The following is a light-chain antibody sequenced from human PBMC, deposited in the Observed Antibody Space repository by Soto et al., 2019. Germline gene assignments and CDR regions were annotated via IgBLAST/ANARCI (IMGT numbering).Light chain of an antibody. J-gene: IGKJ2*01. CDR3: QQSYSTPYT. CDR2: AAS. Sequence: DIQMTQSPSSLSASVGDRVTITCRSSQSISSYLNWYQQKPGKAPKLLIYAASSLQSGVPSRFSGSGSGTDFTLTISSLQPEDFATYYCQQSYSTPYTSGQGTKVDI. V-gene: IGKV1-39*01. CDR1: QSISSY.